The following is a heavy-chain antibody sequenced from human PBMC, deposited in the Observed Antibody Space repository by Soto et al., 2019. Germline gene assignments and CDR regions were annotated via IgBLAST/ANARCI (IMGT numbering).Heavy chain of an antibody. CDR3: AREGSTYGSTFDY. V-gene: IGHV1-3*01. Sequence: ASVKVSCKASGYTFTSYYMHWVRQAPGQGLEWMGRIDAGNGNTKYSQKFQGRVTITTDTSASTAYMELSSLRSEDTAVYYCAREGSTYGSTFDYWGQGTLVTVSS. CDR2: IDAGNGNT. J-gene: IGHJ4*02. CDR1: GYTFTSYY. D-gene: IGHD3-10*01.